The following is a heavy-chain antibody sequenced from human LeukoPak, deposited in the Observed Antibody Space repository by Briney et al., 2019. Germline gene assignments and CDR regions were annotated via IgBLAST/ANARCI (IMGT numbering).Heavy chain of an antibody. D-gene: IGHD3-22*01. CDR2: IYYSGST. Sequence: SKTLSLTCTVSGGSISSSSYYWGWIRQPPGKGLEWIGSIYYSGSTYYNPSLKSRVTISVDTSKNQFSLKLSSVTAADTAVYYCAREYGTMIVVVIPLRYFDYWGQGTLVTVSS. CDR3: AREYGTMIVVVIPLRYFDY. V-gene: IGHV4-39*02. CDR1: GGSISSSSYY. J-gene: IGHJ4*02.